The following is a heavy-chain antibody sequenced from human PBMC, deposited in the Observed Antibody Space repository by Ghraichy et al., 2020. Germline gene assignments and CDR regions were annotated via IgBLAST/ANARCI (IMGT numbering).Heavy chain of an antibody. J-gene: IGHJ4*02. V-gene: IGHV4-59*01. Sequence: SETLSLTCSVSGVSISGYYWSWIRQSPSKGLEWIGYVLKDGTPGYNPSLKNRVTISVDASKPQFYLRLTSVTASDTAVYYCARERGSAHDYWGQGTLVTVSS. D-gene: IGHD3-16*01. CDR2: VLKDGTP. CDR1: GVSISGYY. CDR3: ARERGSAHDY.